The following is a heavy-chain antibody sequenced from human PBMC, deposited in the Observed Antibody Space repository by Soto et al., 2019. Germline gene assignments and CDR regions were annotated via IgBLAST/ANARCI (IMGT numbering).Heavy chain of an antibody. CDR2: IKKDETEE. CDR1: GFTFSNYW. D-gene: IGHD2-2*01. Sequence: EVQLLESGGGVVQPGGSLRLSCEASGFTFSNYWMSWVRQAPGKGLEWVANIKKDETEEYYVDSVKGRFTISRDNAKNSLFLQMNSLRAEDTAVYYCAAYCSSISCTPFHGYSWGQGTLVTVSS. V-gene: IGHV3-7*03. J-gene: IGHJ4*02. CDR3: AAYCSSISCTPFHGYS.